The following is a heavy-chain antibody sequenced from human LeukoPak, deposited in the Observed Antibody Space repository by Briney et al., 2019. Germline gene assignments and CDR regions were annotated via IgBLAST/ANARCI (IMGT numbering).Heavy chain of an antibody. CDR3: AKDVPHSGWAFDI. D-gene: IGHD6-19*01. CDR2: ISRSGT. Sequence: QPGGSLRLSCAASGFTFSNYAMSWVRQAPGRGLEWVSAISRSGTNYADSVKGRFTISRDDSRNILYLQMNSLRVEDTAVYYCAKDVPHSGWAFDIWGQGTLVTVSS. CDR1: GFTFSNYA. J-gene: IGHJ3*02. V-gene: IGHV3-23*01.